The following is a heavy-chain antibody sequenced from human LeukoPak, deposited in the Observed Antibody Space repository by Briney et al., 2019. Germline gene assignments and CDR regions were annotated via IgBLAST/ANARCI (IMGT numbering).Heavy chain of an antibody. CDR2: IYTSGST. CDR3: ARHSRGPAAGPAFDY. CDR1: GGSISSSY. V-gene: IGHV4-4*07. Sequence: SETLSLTCTVSGGSISSSYWTWVRQPAGKGLEWIGRIYTSGSTNYNPSLKSRVTMSVDTSKNQFSLSSVTAADTAVYYCARHSRGPAAGPAFDYWGQGTLVTVSS. J-gene: IGHJ4*02. D-gene: IGHD6-13*01.